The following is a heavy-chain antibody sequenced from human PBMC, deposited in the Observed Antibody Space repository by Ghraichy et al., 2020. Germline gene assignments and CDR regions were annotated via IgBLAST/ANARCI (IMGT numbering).Heavy chain of an antibody. Sequence: SVKVSCKTSGGTFRTYTITWVRQAPGHGLEWVGRIIPILGMANYAQQFQGRVTITADKSTSTAYMELSSLRSDDTAIYYCASAGWAIAIVPAASFAFDIWGQGTLITVSS. CDR1: GGTFRTYT. CDR2: IIPILGMA. V-gene: IGHV1-69*02. J-gene: IGHJ3*02. D-gene: IGHD2-2*01. CDR3: ASAGWAIAIVPAASFAFDI.